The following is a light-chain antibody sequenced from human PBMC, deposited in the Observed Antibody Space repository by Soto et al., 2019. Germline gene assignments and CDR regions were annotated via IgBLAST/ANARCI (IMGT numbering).Light chain of an antibody. CDR2: GAS. CDR1: QSVSSSY. Sequence: EIVLTQSPGTLSLSPGERATLSCRASQSVSSSYLAWYQQKPGQAPRLLIYGASSRATGIPDRFSGSGSGTDSTLTFSRLEPEDFAVYYCQQYGSSPYTFGGGTKVEIK. J-gene: IGKJ4*01. V-gene: IGKV3-20*01. CDR3: QQYGSSPYT.